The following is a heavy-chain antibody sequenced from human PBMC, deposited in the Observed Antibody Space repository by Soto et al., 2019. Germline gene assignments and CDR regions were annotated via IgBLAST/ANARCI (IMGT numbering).Heavy chain of an antibody. V-gene: IGHV3-23*01. Sequence: GGSLRLSCAASGFTFSSYSMSWVRQAPGKGLEWVSAISGSGGSTYYADSVKGRFTISRDNSKNTLYLQMNSLRAEDTAVYYCASPAGRYYGSGSPGASFYWGQGTLVTVSS. CDR2: ISGSGGST. CDR1: GFTFSSYS. D-gene: IGHD3-10*01. CDR3: ASPAGRYYGSGSPGASFY. J-gene: IGHJ4*02.